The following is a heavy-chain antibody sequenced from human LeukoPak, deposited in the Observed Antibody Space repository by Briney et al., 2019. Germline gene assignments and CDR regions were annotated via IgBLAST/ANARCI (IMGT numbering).Heavy chain of an antibody. CDR2: ISAYNGNT. Sequence: ASVKVSCKASGYTFTSYGISWVRQAPGQGLEWMEWISAYNGNTNYAQKLQGRVTMTTDTSTSTAYMELRSLRSDDTAVYYCAREGKRSETSPYYFDYWGQGTLVTVSS. D-gene: IGHD1-1*01. J-gene: IGHJ4*02. CDR1: GYTFTSYG. CDR3: AREGKRSETSPYYFDY. V-gene: IGHV1-18*01.